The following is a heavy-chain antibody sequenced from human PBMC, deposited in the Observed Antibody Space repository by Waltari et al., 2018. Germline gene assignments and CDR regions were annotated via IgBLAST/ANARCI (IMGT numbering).Heavy chain of an antibody. CDR3: ARGSRDDWFDP. CDR2: IYPSDSDT. V-gene: IGHV5-51*03. CDR1: GYNFNTYW. Sequence: QLVQSGAEVIKAGESLKISCKGSGYNFNTYWVAGVRQMPGKGLEWMGIIYPSDSDTRYSPSFQGQVTISADKSINTVYLQWSSLEASDTATYYCARGSRDDWFDPWGQGTLVTVSS. D-gene: IGHD3-10*01. J-gene: IGHJ5*02.